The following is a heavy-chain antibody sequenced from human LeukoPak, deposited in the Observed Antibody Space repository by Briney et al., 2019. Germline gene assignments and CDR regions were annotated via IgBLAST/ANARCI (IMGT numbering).Heavy chain of an antibody. D-gene: IGHD7-27*01. J-gene: IGHJ4*02. V-gene: IGHV3-66*01. Sequence: TGGSLRLSCAASGFTVSSNYMSWVRQAPGKGLEWVSAIYSGGSTYYADSVKGRFTISRDNSKNTLYLQMNSLRAEDTAVYYCARVVSGDRGDYWGQGTLVTVSS. CDR3: ARVVSGDRGDY. CDR1: GFTVSSNY. CDR2: IYSGGST.